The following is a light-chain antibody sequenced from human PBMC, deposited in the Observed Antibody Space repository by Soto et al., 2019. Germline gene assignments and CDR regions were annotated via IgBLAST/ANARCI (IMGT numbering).Light chain of an antibody. CDR3: QHYNNWPPWT. J-gene: IGKJ5*01. CDR2: GAS. Sequence: EIVMTQSPGTLSLSPGERATPSCRASQRVSSSSLAWYQQKPGQAPRLLIYGASIRATGIPARFSGSGSGTEFTLTISSLQSEDFAVYYCQHYNNWPPWTFGQGTRLEIK. V-gene: IGKV3-15*01. CDR1: QRVSSSS.